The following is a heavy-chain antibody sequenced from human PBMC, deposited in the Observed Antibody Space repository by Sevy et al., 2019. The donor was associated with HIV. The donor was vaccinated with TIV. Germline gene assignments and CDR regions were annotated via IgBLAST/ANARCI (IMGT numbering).Heavy chain of an antibody. CDR1: GFSVSSYG. CDR3: ARDHEFYDYGDYGPTFFPDY. CDR2: IWFDGSNS. Sequence: GGSLRLSCAASGFSVSSYGMHWVRQAPGKGLEWVALIWFDGSNSYYADSVKGRFTISRDTSKNTVYLQMNSLRAEDTAVYYCARDHEFYDYGDYGPTFFPDYWGQGNLVTVSS. V-gene: IGHV3-33*01. D-gene: IGHD4-17*01. J-gene: IGHJ4*02.